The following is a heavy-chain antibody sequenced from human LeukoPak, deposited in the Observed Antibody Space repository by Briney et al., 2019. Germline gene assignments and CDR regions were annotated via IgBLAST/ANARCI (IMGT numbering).Heavy chain of an antibody. CDR3: ARGPGFGELNNWFDP. J-gene: IGHJ5*02. CDR1: GYTFTSYG. V-gene: IGHV1-18*01. CDR2: ISAYNGNT. Sequence: ASVKVSCKASGYTFTSYGISWVRQAPGQGLEWMGWISAYNGNTNYAQKLQGRVTMTTDTSTSTAYMELRSLRSGDTAVYYCARGPGFGELNNWFDPWGQGTLVTVSS. D-gene: IGHD3-10*01.